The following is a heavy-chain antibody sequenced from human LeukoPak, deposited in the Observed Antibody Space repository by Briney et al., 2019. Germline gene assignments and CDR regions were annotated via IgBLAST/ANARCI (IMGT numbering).Heavy chain of an antibody. CDR2: IYPGDSDT. D-gene: IGHD4-17*01. Sequence: GESLKISCKGSGYTFTNYWXXXXXKMPGKALEXMGIIYPGDSDTRYSPSFQGQVTISAXSSTSTAYLQWSSLKASDTAMYYCARRNGDYAVDYWGQGTLVTVSS. J-gene: IGHJ4*02. V-gene: IGHV5-51*01. CDR1: GYTFTNYW. CDR3: ARRNGDYAVDY.